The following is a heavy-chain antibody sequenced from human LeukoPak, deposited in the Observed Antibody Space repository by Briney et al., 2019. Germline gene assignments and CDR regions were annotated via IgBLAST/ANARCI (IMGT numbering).Heavy chain of an antibody. V-gene: IGHV1-69*13. Sequence: GASVTVSCTASGGTFSSYAISWVRQAPGQGLEWMGGIIPIFGTANYAQKFQGRVTITADESTSTAYMGLSSLRSEDTAVYYCARGYSYGYNAFDIWGQGTMVTVSS. CDR3: ARGYSYGYNAFDI. CDR1: GGTFSSYA. CDR2: IIPIFGTA. D-gene: IGHD5-18*01. J-gene: IGHJ3*02.